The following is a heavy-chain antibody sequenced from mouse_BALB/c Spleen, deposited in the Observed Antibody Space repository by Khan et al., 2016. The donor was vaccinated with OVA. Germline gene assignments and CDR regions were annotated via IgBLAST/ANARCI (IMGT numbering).Heavy chain of an antibody. Sequence: EVQLQQSGPELVKPGASVRISCKPSGYTFTEYTMHWVKQSHGKSLEWLGGFNPNNGGTSYNQKFKGKATLTVDKSSSTAYMELRSLTSEDSAVYYCTRRDYYAYYWFFDVWGVGTTVTGSS. J-gene: IGHJ1*01. D-gene: IGHD1-2*01. CDR1: GYTFTEYT. V-gene: IGHV1-26*01. CDR3: TRRDYYAYYWFFDV. CDR2: FNPNNGGT.